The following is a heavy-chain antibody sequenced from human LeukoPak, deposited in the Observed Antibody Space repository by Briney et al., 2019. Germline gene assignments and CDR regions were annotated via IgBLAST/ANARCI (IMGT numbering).Heavy chain of an antibody. CDR1: GFTFSSYA. CDR2: ISGSGGST. D-gene: IGHD2-2*01. V-gene: IGHV3-23*01. CDR3: AKDRPDIVVVPAAIFAFSGYYYYGMDV. Sequence: GGSLRLSCAASGFTFSSYAMSWVRQAPGKGLEWVSAISGSGGSTYYADSVKGRFTISRDNSKNTLYLQMNSLRAEDTAVYYCAKDRPDIVVVPAAIFAFSGYYYYGMDVWGQGTTVTVSS. J-gene: IGHJ6*02.